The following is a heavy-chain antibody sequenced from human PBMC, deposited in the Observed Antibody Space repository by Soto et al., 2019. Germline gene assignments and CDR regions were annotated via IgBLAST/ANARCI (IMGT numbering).Heavy chain of an antibody. Sequence: GGSLRLSWAASGFTFSSYGMHWVHQAPGKGLEWVAVIWYDGSNKYYADPVKGRFTISRDNSKNTLYLQMNSLRAEDTAVYYCARGGIIVATTYFDYWGQGTLVTVSS. CDR2: IWYDGSNK. CDR3: ARGGIIVATTYFDY. CDR1: GFTFSSYG. V-gene: IGHV3-33*01. J-gene: IGHJ4*02. D-gene: IGHD5-12*01.